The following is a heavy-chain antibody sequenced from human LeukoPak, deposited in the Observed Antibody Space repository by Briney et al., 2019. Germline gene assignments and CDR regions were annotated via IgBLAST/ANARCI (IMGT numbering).Heavy chain of an antibody. D-gene: IGHD3-16*01. J-gene: IGHJ6*02. CDR3: ARDGGFIRFGGQDV. V-gene: IGHV3-7*01. Sequence: GGSLRLSCAASGFSFRSYWMSWVRQAPGKGLEWVANMNQDGSERYHVDSMGGRFTISRDNAENLLFLQLTSLRLEDTAVYYCARDGGFIRFGGQDVWGQGTTVTVS. CDR1: GFSFRSYW. CDR2: MNQDGSER.